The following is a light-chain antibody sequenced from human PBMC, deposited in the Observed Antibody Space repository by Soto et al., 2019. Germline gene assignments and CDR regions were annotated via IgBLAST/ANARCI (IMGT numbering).Light chain of an antibody. V-gene: IGLV2-23*01. CDR2: EGS. J-gene: IGLJ2*01. CDR1: SSDVGSYNL. CDR3: CSFVGSSTVV. Sequence: QSALTQPASVSGSPGQSITISCTGTSSDVGSYNLVSWYQQHPGKAPKLMIYEGSKRPSGVSNRFSGSKSGNTASLTISGLQTEDEADYYCCSFVGSSTVVFGGGTTLTVL.